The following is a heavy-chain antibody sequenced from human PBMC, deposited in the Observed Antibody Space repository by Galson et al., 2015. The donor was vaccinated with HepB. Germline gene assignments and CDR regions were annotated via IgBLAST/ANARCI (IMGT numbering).Heavy chain of an antibody. D-gene: IGHD3-10*01. CDR1: GYTFISYA. Sequence: SCKASGYTFISYAINWVRQAPGQGLEWMGWISAYNGNTNYAQKLQGRVTMTTDTSTSTAYMELRSLRSDDTAVYYCARERSGSQSFDYWGQGTLVTVSS. CDR3: ARERSGSQSFDY. J-gene: IGHJ4*02. V-gene: IGHV1-18*01. CDR2: ISAYNGNT.